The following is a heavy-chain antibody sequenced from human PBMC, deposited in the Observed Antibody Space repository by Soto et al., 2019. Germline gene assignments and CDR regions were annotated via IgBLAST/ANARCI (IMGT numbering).Heavy chain of an antibody. Sequence: QVQLVQSGAEVNKPGSSVKVSCKASGGTFSSYTVSWVRQAPGQGLEWMGRIIPILGIANYAQKFQGKVTSTADKSTSTAYIELSSLRSEDTAVYYCARGSIAVAGADYWGQGTLVTVSS. V-gene: IGHV1-69*02. J-gene: IGHJ4*02. CDR3: ARGSIAVAGADY. CDR2: IIPILGIA. CDR1: GGTFSSYT. D-gene: IGHD6-19*01.